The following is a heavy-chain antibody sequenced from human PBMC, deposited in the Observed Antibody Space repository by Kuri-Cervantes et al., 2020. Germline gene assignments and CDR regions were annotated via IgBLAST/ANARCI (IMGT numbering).Heavy chain of an antibody. Sequence: SQTLSLTCDVYGGSLTGYFWIWIRQSPGKGLEWIGEVNHSGDTNYNSSLKSRVTISADTSENQFSLMLTSVTAEDTAVYYCAREVANICRNKPGCDYFDNWGRGALVTVSS. J-gene: IGHJ4*02. CDR1: GGSLTGYF. V-gene: IGHV4-34*01. CDR3: AREVANICRNKPGCDYFDN. D-gene: IGHD2-2*01. CDR2: VNHSGDT.